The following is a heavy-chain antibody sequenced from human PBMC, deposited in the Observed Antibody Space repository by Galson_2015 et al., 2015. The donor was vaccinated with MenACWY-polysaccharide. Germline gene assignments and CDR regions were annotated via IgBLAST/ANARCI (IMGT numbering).Heavy chain of an antibody. V-gene: IGHV3-11*01. CDR1: GFTFSDHY. CDR3: ARSAWLDI. J-gene: IGHJ3*02. Sequence: SLRLSCAASGFTFSDHYMSWIRQAPGKGLECISHISSSSGIIYYADSVKGRFTISRDNAKNSLYLQMNSLRAEDTAMYYCARSAWLDIWGQGTMVTVSS. CDR2: ISSSSGII. D-gene: IGHD6-25*01.